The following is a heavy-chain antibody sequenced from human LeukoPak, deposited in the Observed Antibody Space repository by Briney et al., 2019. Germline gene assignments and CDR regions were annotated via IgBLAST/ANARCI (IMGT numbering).Heavy chain of an antibody. CDR3: ARGPSSGSSSFDY. Sequence: GGSLRLSCAASGFTFSSYSMNWVRQAPGKGLEWVSSISSSSSYIYYADSVKGRFTISRDNAKNSLYLQMNSLRAEDTAVYYCARGPSSGSSSFDYWGQRTLVTVSS. J-gene: IGHJ4*02. CDR1: GFTFSSYS. CDR2: ISSSSSYI. V-gene: IGHV3-21*01. D-gene: IGHD6-19*01.